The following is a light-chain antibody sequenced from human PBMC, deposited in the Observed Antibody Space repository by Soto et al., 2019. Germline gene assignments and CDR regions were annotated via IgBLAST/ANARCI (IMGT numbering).Light chain of an antibody. Sequence: EIVLTQSPGTLSLSPGEGATLSCRASQSVTNNFLAWYQQKPGQAPSLLIYTASTMAAGVPDRFSGSGSGSEFTLTITRLEPEEFAVYYCQQYGRSPLLYTFGQGTKL. CDR2: TAS. V-gene: IGKV3-20*01. CDR3: QQYGRSPLLYT. CDR1: QSVTNNF. J-gene: IGKJ2*01.